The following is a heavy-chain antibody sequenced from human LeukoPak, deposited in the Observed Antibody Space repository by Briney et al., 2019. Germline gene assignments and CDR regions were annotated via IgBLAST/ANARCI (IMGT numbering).Heavy chain of an antibody. CDR3: ARSEGAIYVDTAFDY. CDR2: IIPILGIA. CDR1: GGTVSSYA. D-gene: IGHD5-18*01. J-gene: IGHJ4*02. V-gene: IGHV1-69*04. Sequence: ASVKVSCKASGGTVSSYAISWVRQAPGQGLEWRGRIIPILGIANYAQKFQGRVTITADKSTSTAYMELSSLRSEDTAVYYCARSEGAIYVDTAFDYWGQGTLVTVSS.